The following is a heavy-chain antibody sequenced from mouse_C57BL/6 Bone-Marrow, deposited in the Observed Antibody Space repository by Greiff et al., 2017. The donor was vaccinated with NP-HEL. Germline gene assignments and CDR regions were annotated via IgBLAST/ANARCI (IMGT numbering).Heavy chain of an antibody. CDR1: GFTFTDYY. Sequence: DVKLQESGGGLVQPGGSLSLSCAASGFTFTDYYMSWVRQPPGKALEWLGFIRNKANGYTTEYSASVKGRFTISRDNSQSILYLQMNALRAEDSATYYCARYLGYFDYWGQGTTLTVSS. CDR3: ARYLGYFDY. V-gene: IGHV7-3*01. D-gene: IGHD4-1*01. CDR2: IRNKANGYTT. J-gene: IGHJ2*01.